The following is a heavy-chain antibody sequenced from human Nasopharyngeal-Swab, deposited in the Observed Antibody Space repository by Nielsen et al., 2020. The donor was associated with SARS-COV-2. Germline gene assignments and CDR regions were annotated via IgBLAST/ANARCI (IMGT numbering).Heavy chain of an antibody. D-gene: IGHD2-8*01. V-gene: IGHV1-45*02. CDR1: GFSITYRF. CDR2: ITPFNGNA. J-gene: IGHJ6*02. CDR3: ASGQCINGVCNPTDGLDV. Sequence: SVQVFCKASGFSITYRFLPWLRQAPGQALEWMGWITPFNGNAKYAQKFQGRVSITRDGSRTTASLELSSLRPDDTAMYFCASGQCINGVCNPTDGLDVWGQGTSVTVS.